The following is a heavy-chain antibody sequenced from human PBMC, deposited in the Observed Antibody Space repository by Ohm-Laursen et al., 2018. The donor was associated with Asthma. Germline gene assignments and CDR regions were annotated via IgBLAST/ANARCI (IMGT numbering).Heavy chain of an antibody. CDR2: IWYDGSNK. V-gene: IGHV3-33*01. J-gene: IGHJ4*02. CDR3: VRGLTVTYAFDH. Sequence: RSLRLSCTASGFTFSSYGMHWVRQAPGRGLEWVALIWYDGSNKYYADSVKGRFTISRDNAENSVFLQMNSLRAEDTAVYYCVRGLTVTYAFDHWGQGTLLTVSS. D-gene: IGHD4-17*01. CDR1: GFTFSSYG.